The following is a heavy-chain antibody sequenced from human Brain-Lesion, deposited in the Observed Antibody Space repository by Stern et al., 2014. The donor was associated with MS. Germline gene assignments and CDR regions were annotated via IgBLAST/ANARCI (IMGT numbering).Heavy chain of an antibody. Sequence: VQLVESGAEVKKPGESLRISCKGSGYSFTSYWISSVRPMPGKGLEWMGRVDPSDSYTNYSPSFQGHVTISADKSISTAYLQWSSLKASDTAMYYCARHAIVGAYPDYWGQGTLVTVSS. V-gene: IGHV5-10-1*01. CDR3: ARHAIVGAYPDY. J-gene: IGHJ4*02. CDR1: GYSFTSYW. D-gene: IGHD1-26*01. CDR2: VDPSDSYT.